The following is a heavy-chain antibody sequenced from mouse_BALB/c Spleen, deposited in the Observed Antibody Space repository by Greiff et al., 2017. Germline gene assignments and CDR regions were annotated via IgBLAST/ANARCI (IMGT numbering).Heavy chain of an antibody. D-gene: IGHD1-1*01. CDR3: AREGGYGSQDY. Sequence: QVQLQQPGAELVRPGASVKLSCKASGYSFTSYWMNWVKQRPGQGLEWIDMIHPSDSETRLNQKFKDKATLTVDKSSSTAYMQLSSPTSEDSAVYYCAREGGYGSQDYWGQGTTLTVSS. J-gene: IGHJ2*01. V-gene: IGHV1-61*01. CDR1: GYSFTSYW. CDR2: IHPSDSET.